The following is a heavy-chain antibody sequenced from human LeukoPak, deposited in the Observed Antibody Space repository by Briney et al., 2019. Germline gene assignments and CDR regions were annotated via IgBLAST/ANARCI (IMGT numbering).Heavy chain of an antibody. CDR1: GFTFSTYA. Sequence: GGSLRLSCAASGFTFSTYAMNWVRQAPGKGLEWVSYIGSGSNTIYYADSVKGRFTTSRDNAKNSLFLQMNGLRDEDTAVYFCARDRLRGGVWGKGTTVTVSS. J-gene: IGHJ6*04. CDR2: IGSGSNTI. CDR3: ARDRLRGGV. V-gene: IGHV3-48*02. D-gene: IGHD3-16*01.